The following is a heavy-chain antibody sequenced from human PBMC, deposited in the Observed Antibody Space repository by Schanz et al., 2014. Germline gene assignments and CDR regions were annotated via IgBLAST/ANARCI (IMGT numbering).Heavy chain of an antibody. Sequence: VQLAESGGGLVQPGGSLRLSCVASGLIFSNYVMSWIRQAPGKGLEWVSYVSSSSSYTHYADSVKGRFTISRDNAKNSLYLQMNSLRAEDTGLYFCARGGSGSHYRLDYWGQGTLVTVSS. J-gene: IGHJ4*02. CDR2: VSSSSSYT. V-gene: IGHV3-11*06. CDR1: GLIFSNYV. CDR3: ARGGSGSHYRLDY. D-gene: IGHD1-26*01.